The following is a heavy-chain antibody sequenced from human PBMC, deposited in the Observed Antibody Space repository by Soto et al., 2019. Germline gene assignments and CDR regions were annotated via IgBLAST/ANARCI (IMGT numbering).Heavy chain of an antibody. CDR1: GGSVRAPDW. Sequence: TSETLSLTCTLSGGSVRAPDWWNWVRQSPDKGLEWIAEVHISGHSNYNPSLRSRVSVSIDSSKNQFYLNLNSVTAADTAIYYCARVRQGCSANNCYFDPWAKAPRSPSPQ. CDR3: ARVRQGCSANNCYFDP. V-gene: IGHV4-4*02. CDR2: VHISGHS. J-gene: IGHJ5*02. D-gene: IGHD1-1*01.